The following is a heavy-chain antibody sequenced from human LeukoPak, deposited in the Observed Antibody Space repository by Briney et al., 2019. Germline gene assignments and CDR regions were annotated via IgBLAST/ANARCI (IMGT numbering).Heavy chain of an antibody. CDR3: ASSIRPRSFDY. CDR1: GGSISSGDYY. J-gene: IGHJ4*02. CDR2: IYYSGST. Sequence: SETLSLTCTVSGGSISSGDYYWSWIRQPPGKGLEWIGYIYYSGSTYYNPSLKSRVTISVDRSKNQFSLKLSSVTAADTAVYYCASSIRPRSFDYWGQGTLVTVSS. V-gene: IGHV4-30-4*01.